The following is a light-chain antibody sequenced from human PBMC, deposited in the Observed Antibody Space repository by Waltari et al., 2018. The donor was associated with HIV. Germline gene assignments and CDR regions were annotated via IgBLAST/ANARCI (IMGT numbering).Light chain of an antibody. Sequence: QSALTQSPSASGSPGQSVTIFCTGTSSDLGGYNHVSWYQQHPGKAPKLMIYGVNKRPSGVPDRFSGSKSGNTASLTVSGLQGEDEAEYYCSSYGGSNNVVFGGGTKLTVL. V-gene: IGLV2-8*01. J-gene: IGLJ2*01. CDR3: SSYGGSNNVV. CDR1: SSDLGGYNH. CDR2: GVN.